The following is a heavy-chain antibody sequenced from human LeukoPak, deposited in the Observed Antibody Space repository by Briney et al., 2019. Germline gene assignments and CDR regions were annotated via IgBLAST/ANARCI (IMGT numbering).Heavy chain of an antibody. D-gene: IGHD3-10*01. J-gene: IGHJ6*02. Sequence: ASVKVSCKASGYTFTGYYMHWVRQAPGQGLEWMGWINPNSGGTNYAQKFQGRVTMTRDTSISTAYMELSRLRSDDTAVYYCARDGGSGSYYYYGMDVWGQGTTVTVSS. CDR2: INPNSGGT. CDR3: ARDGGSGSYYYYGMDV. CDR1: GYTFTGYY. V-gene: IGHV1-2*02.